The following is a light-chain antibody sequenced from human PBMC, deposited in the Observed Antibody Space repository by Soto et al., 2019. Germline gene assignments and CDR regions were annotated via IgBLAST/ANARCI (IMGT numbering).Light chain of an antibody. CDR3: HQSYGDPPT. Sequence: DIQMTQSPSSLSASVGDRVTITCRASQSITTYLNWYQHKPGKAPKLLMYGASRLQSGAPSRFSGSGSGTEFTLTISSLQPEDFATYYCHQSYGDPPTFGQGTRLEI. CDR1: QSITTY. J-gene: IGKJ5*01. CDR2: GAS. V-gene: IGKV1-39*01.